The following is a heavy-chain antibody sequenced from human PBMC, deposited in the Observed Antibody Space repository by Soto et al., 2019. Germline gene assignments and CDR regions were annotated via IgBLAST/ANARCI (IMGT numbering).Heavy chain of an antibody. CDR1: GGSISNDDYY. CDR3: ARATTVTSSFFYYGLNV. Sequence: QVQLQESGPGLVKPSQTLSLTCSVSGGSISNDDYYWTWIRQPPGKGLEWIGHIYYNGNTYYNPSLKSRLTMSLDTAQTQSSLHPTSVIAADSASYFCARATTVTSSFFYYGLNVWGQGPTVTVSS. D-gene: IGHD4-17*01. CDR2: IYYNGNT. V-gene: IGHV4-30-4*08. J-gene: IGHJ6*02.